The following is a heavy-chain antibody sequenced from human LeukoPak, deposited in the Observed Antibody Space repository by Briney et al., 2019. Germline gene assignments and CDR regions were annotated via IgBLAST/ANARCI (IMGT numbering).Heavy chain of an antibody. J-gene: IGHJ6*02. CDR1: GGSFSGYY. V-gene: IGHV4-34*01. CDR2: INHSGST. D-gene: IGHD7-27*01. CDR3: ARRPLGGMDV. Sequence: PSETLSLTCAVYGGSFSGYYWSWIRQPPGRGLEWIGEINHSGSTNYNPSLKSRVTISVDMSKNQFSLRLNSVTAADTAVYYCARRPLGGMDVWGQGTTVTVSS.